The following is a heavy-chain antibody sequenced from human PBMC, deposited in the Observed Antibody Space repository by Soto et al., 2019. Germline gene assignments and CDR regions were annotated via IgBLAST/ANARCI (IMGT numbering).Heavy chain of an antibody. CDR1: GFTFSSYG. Sequence: PGGSLRLSCAASGFTFSSYGMHWVRQAPGKGLEWVAVISYDGSNKYYADSVKGRFTISRDNSKNTLYLQMNSLRAEDTAVYYCAKDGVGGLLYFDYWGQGTLVTVSS. V-gene: IGHV3-30*18. J-gene: IGHJ4*02. CDR3: AKDGVGGLLYFDY. CDR2: ISYDGSNK. D-gene: IGHD2-15*01.